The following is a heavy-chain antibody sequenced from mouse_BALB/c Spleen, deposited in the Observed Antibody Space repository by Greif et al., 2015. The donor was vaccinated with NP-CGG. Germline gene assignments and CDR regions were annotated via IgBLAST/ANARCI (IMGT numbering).Heavy chain of an antibody. CDR3: ARLSTYYFDY. Sequence: EVKLVESGPGLVKPSQSLSFTCTVTGYSITSDYAWNWIRQFPGNKLEWMGYISYSGSTSYNPSLKSRISITRDTSKNQFFLQLNSVTTEDTATYYCARLSTYYFDYWGQGTTLTVSS. CDR2: ISYSGST. V-gene: IGHV3-2*02. J-gene: IGHJ2*01. CDR1: GYSITSDYA.